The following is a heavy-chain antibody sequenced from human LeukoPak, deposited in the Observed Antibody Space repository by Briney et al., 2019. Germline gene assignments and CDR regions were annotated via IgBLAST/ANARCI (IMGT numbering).Heavy chain of an antibody. CDR3: AKYGASTTRGY. Sequence: PGGSLRLSCAASGFTFSNYAIHWVRQAPGKGLEWVSIISYDGSNKYFADSVKGRFTISRDNSKNTLYLHMNSLRAEDTAIYYCAKYGASTTRGYWGQGILVTVSS. CDR1: GFTFSNYA. V-gene: IGHV3-30-3*02. J-gene: IGHJ4*02. CDR2: ISYDGSNK. D-gene: IGHD2/OR15-2a*01.